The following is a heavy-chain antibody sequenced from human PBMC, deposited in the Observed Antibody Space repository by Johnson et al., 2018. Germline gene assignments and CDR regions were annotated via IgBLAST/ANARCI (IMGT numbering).Heavy chain of an antibody. CDR2: ISISGSTI. D-gene: IGHD3-22*01. V-gene: IGHV3-11*01. CDR1: GFTFSDYY. J-gene: IGHJ3*02. CDR3: ARVGRYYDSSGYLTDAFDI. Sequence: QLVQSGGGLVKPGGSLRLSCAASGFTFSDYYMSWIRQAPGKGLEWVSYISISGSTIYYADSVKGRFTISRDNAKNSLYLQMNSLRAEDTAVYYCARVGRYYDSSGYLTDAFDIWGQGTMVTVSS.